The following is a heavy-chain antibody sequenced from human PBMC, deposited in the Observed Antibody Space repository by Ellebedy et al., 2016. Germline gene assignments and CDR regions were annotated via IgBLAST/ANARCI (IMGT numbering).Heavy chain of an antibody. J-gene: IGHJ4*02. CDR2: IFYSGST. CDR1: GGSITVYF. D-gene: IGHD2-15*01. V-gene: IGHV4-59*01. Sequence: SETLSLTCTVSGGSITVYFWSWIRKPPGKGLECIGYIFYSGSTNSNPSLKSRVTLSEDTSTNRFSLKLTPVTAADTAVYHCARDGRWWLSLTDYWGQGTLVTVSS. CDR3: ARDGRWWLSLTDY.